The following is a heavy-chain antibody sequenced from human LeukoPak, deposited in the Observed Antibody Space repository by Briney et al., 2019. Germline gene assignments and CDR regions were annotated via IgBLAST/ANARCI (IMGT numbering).Heavy chain of an antibody. V-gene: IGHV3-30*02. Sequence: GGSLTLSCAASGFTFSSYGMHWVRQAPGKGLEWVAFIRYDGSNKYYADSVKGRFTISRDNSKNTLYLQMNSLRAEDTAVYYCAKVLMAYNWNDVPDYWGQGTLVTVSS. CDR3: AKVLMAYNWNDVPDY. CDR2: IRYDGSNK. J-gene: IGHJ4*02. D-gene: IGHD1-1*01. CDR1: GFTFSSYG.